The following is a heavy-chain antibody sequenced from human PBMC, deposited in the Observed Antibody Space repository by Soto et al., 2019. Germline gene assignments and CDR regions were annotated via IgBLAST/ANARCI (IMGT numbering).Heavy chain of an antibody. Sequence: QVQLVESGGGVVQPGRSLRLSCAASGFTFSSYGMHWVRQAPGKGLEWVAVIWYDGSNKYYADSVKGRFTISRDNSKNTLDQQMNSLRAEDTSVYYCAREGGDLVVTAPHFDYWGQGTVVTVSS. V-gene: IGHV3-33*01. J-gene: IGHJ4*02. CDR1: GFTFSSYG. D-gene: IGHD2-21*02. CDR3: AREGGDLVVTAPHFDY. CDR2: IWYDGSNK.